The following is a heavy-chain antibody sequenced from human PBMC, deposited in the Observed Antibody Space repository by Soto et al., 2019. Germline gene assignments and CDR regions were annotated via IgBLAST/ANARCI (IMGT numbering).Heavy chain of an antibody. J-gene: IGHJ6*01. CDR2: MYNTGST. CDR3: ARDLWGYCGTDCYPLDV. D-gene: IGHD2-21*02. V-gene: IGHV4-59*01. CDR1: GGSIGRYY. Sequence: PWETLSLTCTVPGGSIGRYYWSWIRQPSGKGLEWIGYMYNTGSTVYNPSFKSRVTISVDTSKNQFSLKLNSVTAADTAVYYCARDLWGYCGTDCYPLDVWGQGTTVTVS.